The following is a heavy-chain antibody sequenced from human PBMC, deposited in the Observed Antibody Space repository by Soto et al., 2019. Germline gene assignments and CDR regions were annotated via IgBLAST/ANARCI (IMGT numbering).Heavy chain of an antibody. J-gene: IGHJ3*02. CDR1: GFTFTSSA. CDR2: IVVGSGNT. CDR3: AAPRYDILTGYSPYAI. Sequence: SVKVSCKASGFTFTSSAMQWVRQARGQRLEWIGWIVVGSGNTNYAQKFQERVTITRDMSTSTAYMELSSLRSEDTAVYYCAAPRYDILTGYSPYAIWGQGTMVTVSS. D-gene: IGHD3-9*01. V-gene: IGHV1-58*02.